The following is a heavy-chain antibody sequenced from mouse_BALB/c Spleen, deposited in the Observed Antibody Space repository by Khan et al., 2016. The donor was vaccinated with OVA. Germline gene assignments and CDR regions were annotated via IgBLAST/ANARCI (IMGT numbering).Heavy chain of an antibody. D-gene: IGHD3-2*02. CDR1: GYAFTDYL. CDR2: INPGSGDI. V-gene: IGHV1-54*03. CDR3: SRSGYGFGAY. J-gene: IGHJ3*01. Sequence: QVQLQQSGAEMVRPGTSVKVSCKAAGYAFTDYLIEWLKQRPGQGLEWIGMINPGSGDIIYNEKFKDKATLTTDKSSSTAYMRLTSLTSADSADYFCSRSGYGFGAYWGPGTLVTVSA.